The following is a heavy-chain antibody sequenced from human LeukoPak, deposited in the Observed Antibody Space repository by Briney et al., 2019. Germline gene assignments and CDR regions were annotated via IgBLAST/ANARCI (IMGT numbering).Heavy chain of an antibody. Sequence: PGGSLRLSCVASGSTFSSYGMHWVRQAPGKGLEWVAFIRLDGSNKYYADSVKGRFTISRDNSKNTLYLQMSSLRAEDTAVHYCAKGGGFDWLNYYYMDVWGKGTTVIISS. J-gene: IGHJ6*03. CDR1: GSTFSSYG. D-gene: IGHD3-9*01. V-gene: IGHV3-30*02. CDR2: IRLDGSNK. CDR3: AKGGGFDWLNYYYMDV.